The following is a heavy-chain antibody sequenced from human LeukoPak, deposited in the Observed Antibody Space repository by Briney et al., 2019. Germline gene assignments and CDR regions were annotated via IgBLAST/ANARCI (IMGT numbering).Heavy chain of an antibody. CDR3: AADPDSSGWYGGGDY. CDR1: GFTFTSST. V-gene: IGHV1-58*02. D-gene: IGHD6-19*01. J-gene: IGHJ4*02. CDR2: IVVGSGNT. Sequence: ASVKVSCKASGFTFTSSTMQWVRQARGQRLEWIGWIVVGSGNTNYAHKFQERVTITRDISTSTAYMELSSLRSEDTAVYYCAADPDSSGWYGGGDYWGQGTLSPSPQ.